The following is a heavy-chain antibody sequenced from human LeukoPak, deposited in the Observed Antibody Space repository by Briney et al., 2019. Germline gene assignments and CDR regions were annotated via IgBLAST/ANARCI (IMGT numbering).Heavy chain of an antibody. V-gene: IGHV1-2*02. CDR2: INPNSGGT. J-gene: IGHJ4*02. D-gene: IGHD3-16*01. CDR3: ARSESVWGSYDY. Sequence: ASVKVSCKASGYTFTGYYMHWVRQAPGQGLGWMGWINPNSGGTNYAQKFQGRVTMTRDTSISTAYMELSRLRSDDTAVYYCARSESVWGSYDYWGQGTLVTVSS. CDR1: GYTFTGYY.